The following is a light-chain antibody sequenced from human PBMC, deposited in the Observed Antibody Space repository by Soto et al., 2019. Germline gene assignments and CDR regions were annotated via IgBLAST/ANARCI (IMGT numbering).Light chain of an antibody. CDR2: NVN. CDR3: SSYATSTTGV. V-gene: IGLV2-14*03. J-gene: IGLJ3*02. CDR1: SSDVGAYNY. Sequence: QSALTQPASVSGSPGQSITISCTGTSSDVGAYNYVSWYQQHPGKAPKLMIYNVNDRPSGVSNRFSGSKSGNTAALTISGLQAEDEADYYCSSYATSTTGVFGGGTKVTVL.